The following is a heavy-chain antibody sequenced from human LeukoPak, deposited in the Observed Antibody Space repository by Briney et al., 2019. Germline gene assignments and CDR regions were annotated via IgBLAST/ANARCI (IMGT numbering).Heavy chain of an antibody. J-gene: IGHJ4*02. CDR2: IYYRETT. V-gene: IGHV4-59*08. Sequence: SETLSLTCTVSADSMRDHFWSWIRQPPGKGLEWIGYIYYRETTIYNPSLKSRVTISIDKSKRQFSLRLNSVTASDTAVYYCARTGDVYDTLTGYSYFFDYWGQGTLVTVSS. CDR3: ARTGDVYDTLTGYSYFFDY. CDR1: ADSMRDHF. D-gene: IGHD3-9*01.